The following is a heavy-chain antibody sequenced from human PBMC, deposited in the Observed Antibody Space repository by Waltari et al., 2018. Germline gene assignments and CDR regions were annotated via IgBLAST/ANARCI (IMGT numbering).Heavy chain of an antibody. J-gene: IGHJ5*02. V-gene: IGHV1-69*13. CDR3: ARDRFWSGYYWVNWFDP. CDR1: GGTFSSYA. CDR2: IIPIFGTA. Sequence: QVQLVQSGAEVKKPGSSVKVSCKASGGTFSSYAISWVRQAPGKGLEWMGGIIPIFGTANYAQKFQGRVTITADESTSTAYMELSSLRSEDTAVYYCARDRFWSGYYWVNWFDPWGQGTLVTVSS. D-gene: IGHD3-3*01.